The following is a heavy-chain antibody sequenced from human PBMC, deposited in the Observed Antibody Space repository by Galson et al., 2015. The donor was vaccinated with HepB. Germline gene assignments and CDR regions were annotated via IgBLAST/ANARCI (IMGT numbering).Heavy chain of an antibody. CDR1: GFNFSPYW. Sequence: SLRLSCAASGFNFSPYWMHWVRQDPTKGLVSVSRMNGDGTITAYADSVRGRFTISRDNAKSTLYLQMDSLRVEDTAVYYCAREDLWAFHWGQGTLVTVSS. D-gene: IGHD7-27*01. CDR2: MNGDGTIT. V-gene: IGHV3-74*01. J-gene: IGHJ4*02. CDR3: AREDLWAFH.